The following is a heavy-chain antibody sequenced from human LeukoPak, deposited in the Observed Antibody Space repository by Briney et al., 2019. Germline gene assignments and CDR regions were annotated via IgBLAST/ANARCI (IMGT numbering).Heavy chain of an antibody. D-gene: IGHD3-9*01. CDR1: GYTFTSFP. J-gene: IGHJ4*02. Sequence: ASVKVSCKPSGYTFTSFPINWVRQAPGQGLEWMGWINTTTGNPTYAQGLTGQFVFSLDTSVSTAYLQITSLKAEDTGVFYCARGHDTTGYFAYWGQGSLVTVSS. V-gene: IGHV7-4-1*02. CDR2: INTTTGNP. CDR3: ARGHDTTGYFAY.